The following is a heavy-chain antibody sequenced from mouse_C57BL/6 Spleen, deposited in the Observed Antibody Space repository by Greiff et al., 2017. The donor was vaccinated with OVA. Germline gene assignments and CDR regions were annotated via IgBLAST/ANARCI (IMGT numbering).Heavy chain of an antibody. V-gene: IGHV5-4*01. J-gene: IGHJ3*01. CDR2: ISDGGSYT. CDR1: GFTFSSYA. Sequence: EVKLVESGGGLVKPGGSLKLSCAASGFTFSSYAMSWVRQTPEKRLEWVATISDGGSYTYYPDNVKGRFTISRDNAKNNLYLQMSHLKSEDTAMYYCARDGVLFAYWGQGTLVTVSA. CDR3: ARDGVLFAY.